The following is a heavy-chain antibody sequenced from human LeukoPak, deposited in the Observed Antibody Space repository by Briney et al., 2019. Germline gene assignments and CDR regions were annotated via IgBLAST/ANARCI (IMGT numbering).Heavy chain of an antibody. CDR2: ISGDGGTT. D-gene: IGHD4-23*01. J-gene: IGHJ4*02. Sequence: PGGSLRLSCAASGFTFNNYGMSWVRQAPRKGLEWVSAISGDGGTTHYADSVKGRFTISRDNSKKKVFMHMNSLRAEDTALYYCAKHSTVAQYDYWGQGTLVTVSS. CDR3: AKHSTVAQYDY. V-gene: IGHV3-23*01. CDR1: GFTFNNYG.